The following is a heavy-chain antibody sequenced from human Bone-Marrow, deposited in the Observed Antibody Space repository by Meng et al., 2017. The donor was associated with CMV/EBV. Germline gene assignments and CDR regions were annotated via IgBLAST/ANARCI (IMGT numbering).Heavy chain of an antibody. J-gene: IGHJ6*02. CDR1: GFTFRSYA. CDR2: ISGSGGST. Sequence: GGSLRLSCAASGFTFRSYAMSWVRQAPGKGLEWVSAISGSGGSTYYADSVKGRFTISRDNSKNTLCLQMNSLRAEDTAVYYCAKPPQGVIAIQYYYYYGMDVWGQGTTVTVSS. D-gene: IGHD2-21*01. CDR3: AKPPQGVIAIQYYYYYGMDV. V-gene: IGHV3-23*01.